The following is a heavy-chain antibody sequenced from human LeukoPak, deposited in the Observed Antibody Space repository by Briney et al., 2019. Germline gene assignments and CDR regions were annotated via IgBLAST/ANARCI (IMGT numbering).Heavy chain of an antibody. J-gene: IGHJ5*02. Sequence: PGGSLRLSCAASGFTFSSYSMNWVRRAPGKGLEWVSYISSSSNTIYYADAVKGRFTISRDNAKNSLYLQMNSLRAEDTAVYYCARPSSSGWFDPWGQGALVTVSS. CDR3: ARPSSSGWFDP. CDR2: ISSSSNTI. D-gene: IGHD6-6*01. V-gene: IGHV3-48*04. CDR1: GFTFSSYS.